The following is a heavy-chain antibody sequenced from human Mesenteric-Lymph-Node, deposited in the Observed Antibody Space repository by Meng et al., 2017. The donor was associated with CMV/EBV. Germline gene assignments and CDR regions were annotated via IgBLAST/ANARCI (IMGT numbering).Heavy chain of an antibody. V-gene: IGHV3-33*01. J-gene: IGHJ4*02. CDR2: IWYDGSNK. CDR3: AAVSNY. D-gene: IGHD1-14*01. Sequence: RSLRLSGPASGFTFSRYGMHWVRQAPGKGLEWVAVIWYDGSNKYYADSVKGRFTISRDNSKNTLYLQMNSLRAEDTAVYYCAAVSNYWGQGTLVTVSS. CDR1: GFTFSRYG.